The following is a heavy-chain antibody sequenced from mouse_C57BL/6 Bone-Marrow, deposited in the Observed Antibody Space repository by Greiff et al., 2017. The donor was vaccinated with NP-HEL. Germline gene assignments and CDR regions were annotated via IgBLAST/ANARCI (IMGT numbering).Heavy chain of an antibody. V-gene: IGHV5-6*01. Sequence: EVQGVESGGDLLKPGGSLKLSCAASGFTLSSYGLSWFRQTPEKRLDGGPTRSGGGSSTYYPDSVNGGFTISIDNAKNTLYLQVSSLKSEDTAMYYCARRDYYGSSLDYWGQGTTLTVSS. CDR2: RSGGGSST. CDR1: GFTLSSYG. J-gene: IGHJ2*01. D-gene: IGHD1-1*01. CDR3: ARRDYYGSSLDY.